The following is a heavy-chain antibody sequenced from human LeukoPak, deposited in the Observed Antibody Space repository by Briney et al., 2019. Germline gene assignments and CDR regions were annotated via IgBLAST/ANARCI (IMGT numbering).Heavy chain of an antibody. CDR3: ARRSGIAVAGAFDY. D-gene: IGHD6-19*01. Sequence: PGGSLRLSCAASGFTFSDYYMSWIRQAPGKGLEWVAFIRYDGSNKYYADSVKGRFTISRDNSKNTLYLQMNSLRAEDTAVYYCARRSGIAVAGAFDYWGQGTLVTVSS. V-gene: IGHV3-33*08. CDR1: GFTFSDYY. J-gene: IGHJ4*02. CDR2: IRYDGSNK.